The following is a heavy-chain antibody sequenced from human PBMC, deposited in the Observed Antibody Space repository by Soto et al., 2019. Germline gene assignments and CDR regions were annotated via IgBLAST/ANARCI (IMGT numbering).Heavy chain of an antibody. D-gene: IGHD3-10*01. V-gene: IGHV1-18*01. CDR1: GYTFTSYG. J-gene: IGHJ5*02. CDR2: ISAYNGNT. Sequence: GASVKVSCKASGYTFTSYGISWVRQAPGQGLEWMGWISAYNGNTNYAQKLQGRVTMTTDTSTSTAYMELRSLRSDDTAVYYCARVRRTRYYYGSVPWGQGTLVTVSS. CDR3: ARVRRTRYYYGSVP.